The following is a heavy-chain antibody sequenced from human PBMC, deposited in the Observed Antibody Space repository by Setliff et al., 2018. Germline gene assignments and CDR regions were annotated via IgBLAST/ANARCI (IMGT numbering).Heavy chain of an antibody. V-gene: IGHV4-4*02. D-gene: IGHD6-25*01. J-gene: IGHJ6*03. CDR2: IYHTEST. CDR1: SGSISYNNW. CDR3: ARMSGFLYMDV. Sequence: PSETLSLTCAVSSGSISYNNWWTWVRQPPGKGLEWIGEIYHTESTNYNPSLKSRVTISLDKSKNQFSLELSSVTAADTAVYYCARMSGFLYMDVWGKGTTVTVSS.